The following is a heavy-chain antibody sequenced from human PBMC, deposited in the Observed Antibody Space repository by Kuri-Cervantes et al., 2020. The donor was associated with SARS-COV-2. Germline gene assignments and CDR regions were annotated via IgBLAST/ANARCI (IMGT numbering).Heavy chain of an antibody. D-gene: IGHD3-10*01. CDR2: INPNSGGT. J-gene: IGHJ6*02. CDR1: GYTFTDYY. V-gene: IGHV1-2*04. CDR3: ATGMVRGLIQSYYYGMDV. Sequence: ASVKVSCKASGYTFTDYYIHWVRQAPGQGLEWMGWINPNSGGTNSAQKFQGWVTMTRDTSISTAYMELSRLRSDDTAVYYCATGMVRGLIQSYYYGMDVWGQGTTVTVSS.